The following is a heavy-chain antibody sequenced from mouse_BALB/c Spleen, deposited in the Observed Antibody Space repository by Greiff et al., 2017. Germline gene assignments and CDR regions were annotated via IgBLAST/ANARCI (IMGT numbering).Heavy chain of an antibody. CDR1: GFSLASYG. CDR3: AKRRGGTTNYAMDS. V-gene: IGHV2-3*01. D-gene: IGHD2-14*01. Sequence: VQLQESGPGLVAPSQSLSITCTVSGFSLASYGVSWVRQHPGKGLEWLGVIWGDGSTNYHSALISRLSISKDNSKSQVFLKLNSLQTDDTATYYCAKRRGGTTNYAMDSWGRETSVTVSS. J-gene: IGHJ4*01. CDR2: IWGDGST.